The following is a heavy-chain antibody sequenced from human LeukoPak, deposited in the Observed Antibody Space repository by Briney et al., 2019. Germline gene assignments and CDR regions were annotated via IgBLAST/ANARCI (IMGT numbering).Heavy chain of an antibody. V-gene: IGHV3-11*04. CDR3: ARLVAVAGTYYFDY. CDR2: ISSGGSTI. CDR1: GFTFSDYY. D-gene: IGHD6-19*01. Sequence: GGSLRLSCAASGFTFSDYYMSYIRQAPGKGLEWVSYISSGGSTIYYADSVKGRFTISRDNAKNSLYLQMNSLRAEDTAVYYCARLVAVAGTYYFDYWGQGTLVTVSS. J-gene: IGHJ4*02.